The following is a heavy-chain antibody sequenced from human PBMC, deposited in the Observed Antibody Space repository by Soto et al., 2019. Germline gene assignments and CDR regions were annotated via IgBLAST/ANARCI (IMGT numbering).Heavy chain of an antibody. CDR3: ARPHFSSSYYFDY. J-gene: IGHJ4*02. Sequence: QVQLVQSGAEVKKPGASVKVSCKASGYTYTSYAMHWVRQAPGQRLEWMGWINAGNGNTKYSQKFQGRVTITRDTSASTAYMELSSLRSEDTAVYYCARPHFSSSYYFDYWGQGTLVTVSS. CDR2: INAGNGNT. V-gene: IGHV1-3*01. D-gene: IGHD6-13*01. CDR1: GYTYTSYA.